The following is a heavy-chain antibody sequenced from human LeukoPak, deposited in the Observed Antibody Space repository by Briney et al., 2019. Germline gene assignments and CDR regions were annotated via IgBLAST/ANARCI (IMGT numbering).Heavy chain of an antibody. CDR3: ARESTVTTFDY. CDR2: IKQDGSEK. V-gene: IGHV3-7*01. CDR1: GFTFSSYS. D-gene: IGHD4-17*01. J-gene: IGHJ4*02. Sequence: PGGPLRLSCAASGFTFSSYSMNWVRQAPGKGLEWVANIKQDGSEKYYVDSVKGRFTISRDNAKNSLYLQMNSLRAEDTAVYYCARESTVTTFDYWGQGTLVTVSS.